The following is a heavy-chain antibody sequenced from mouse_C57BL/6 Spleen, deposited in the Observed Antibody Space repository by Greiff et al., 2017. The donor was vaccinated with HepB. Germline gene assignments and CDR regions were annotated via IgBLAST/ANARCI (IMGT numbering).Heavy chain of an antibody. V-gene: IGHV3-6*01. CDR2: ISYDGSN. D-gene: IGHD2-4*01. Sequence: EVQLQQSGPSLVKPSQSLSLTCSVTGYSITSGYYWNWIRQFPGNKLEWMGYISYDGSNNYNPSLKNRISITRDTSKNQFFLKLNSVTTEDTATYYCASGRLRRGAWFAYWGQGTLVTVSA. J-gene: IGHJ3*01. CDR1: GYSITSGYY. CDR3: ASGRLRRGAWFAY.